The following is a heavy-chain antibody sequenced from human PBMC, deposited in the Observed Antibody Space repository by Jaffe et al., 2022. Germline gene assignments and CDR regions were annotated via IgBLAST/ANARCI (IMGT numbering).Heavy chain of an antibody. CDR2: IYPGDSDT. V-gene: IGHV5-51*03. Sequence: EVQLVQSGAEVKKPGESLKISCKGSGYSFTSYWIGWVRQMPGKGLEWMGIIYPGDSDTRYSPSFQGQVTISADKSISTAYLQWSSLKASDTAMYYCARPVTTMVQGVIMSMGFDYWGQGTLVTVSS. D-gene: IGHD3-10*01. CDR3: ARPVTTMVQGVIMSMGFDY. J-gene: IGHJ4*02. CDR1: GYSFTSYW.